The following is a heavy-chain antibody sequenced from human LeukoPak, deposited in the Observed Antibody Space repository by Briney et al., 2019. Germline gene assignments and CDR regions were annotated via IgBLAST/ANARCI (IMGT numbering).Heavy chain of an antibody. CDR3: ARESGIAVAGTSDYYGMDV. Sequence: ASVKVSCKASGYTFTSYYMHWVRQAPGQGLEWMGIINPSGGSTSYAQKFQGRVTMTRDTSTSTAYMELRSLRSDDTAVYYCARESGIAVAGTSDYYGMDVWGQGTTVTVSS. CDR1: GYTFTSYY. J-gene: IGHJ6*02. V-gene: IGHV1-46*01. CDR2: INPSGGST. D-gene: IGHD6-19*01.